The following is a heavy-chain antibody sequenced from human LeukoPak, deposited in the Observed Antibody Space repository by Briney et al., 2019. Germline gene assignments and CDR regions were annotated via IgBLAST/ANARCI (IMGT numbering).Heavy chain of an antibody. Sequence: GRSLRLSCAASGFTFSSYAMHWVRQATGKGLEWVAVISYDGSNKYYADSVKGRFTISRDNSKNTLYLQMNSLRAEDTAVYYCARERCSSTSCRRNPDYWGQGTLVTVSS. D-gene: IGHD2-2*01. CDR3: ARERCSSTSCRRNPDY. CDR2: ISYDGSNK. CDR1: GFTFSSYA. V-gene: IGHV3-30*04. J-gene: IGHJ4*02.